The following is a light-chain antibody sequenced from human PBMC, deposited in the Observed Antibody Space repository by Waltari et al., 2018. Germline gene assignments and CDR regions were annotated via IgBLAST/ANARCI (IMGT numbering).Light chain of an antibody. CDR2: KAS. J-gene: IGKJ2*01. CDR1: QSISNW. Sequence: DIQMTQSPSTLSASVGDRVTITCRASQSISNWLAWYQQRPGKAPKLLIYKASSLESGVPSRFSGGGSGTEFILTISSLQPDDSATYYCQHYTNYPVTFGQGTKLEIK. CDR3: QHYTNYPVT. V-gene: IGKV1-5*03.